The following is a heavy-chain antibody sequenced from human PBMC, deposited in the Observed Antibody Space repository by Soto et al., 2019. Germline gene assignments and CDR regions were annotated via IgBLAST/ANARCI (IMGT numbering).Heavy chain of an antibody. CDR1: GDSVSSNSAA. Sequence: PSQTLSLTCAISGDSVSSNSAAWNWLMQSPSRGLEWLGRTYYRSKWYNDYAPSVKSQITINPDTSRNQFSLQLNSVTPEDTAVYYCARERGVLSEAFDIWGQGTVVTVSS. V-gene: IGHV6-1*01. J-gene: IGHJ3*02. D-gene: IGHD3-10*01. CDR2: TYYRSKWYN. CDR3: ARERGVLSEAFDI.